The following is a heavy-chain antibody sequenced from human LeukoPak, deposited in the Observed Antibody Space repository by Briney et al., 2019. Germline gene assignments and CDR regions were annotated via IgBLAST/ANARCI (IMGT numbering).Heavy chain of an antibody. CDR3: AREEAAGQYYYYYYYMDV. CDR2: INPSGGST. D-gene: IGHD6-13*01. V-gene: IGHV1-46*01. CDR1: GDTFTSYY. Sequence: ASVKVSCKASGDTFTSYYMHWVRQAPGQGLEWMGIINPSGGSTSHAQKFQGRVTMTRDTSTSTVYMELSSLRSEDTAVYYCAREEAAGQYYYYYYYMDVWGKGTTVTVSS. J-gene: IGHJ6*03.